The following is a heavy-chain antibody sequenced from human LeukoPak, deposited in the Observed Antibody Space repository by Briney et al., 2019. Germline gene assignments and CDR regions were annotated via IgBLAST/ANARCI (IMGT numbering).Heavy chain of an antibody. Sequence: GGSLRLSCAASGFTFSSYWMRWVRQAPGKGLEWVANIKQDGSEKNYVDSVKGRFTISRDNAKNSLYLQMNSLRAEDTAVYYCARGGRLPAAILCDYWGQGTLVTVSS. CDR1: GFTFSSYW. V-gene: IGHV3-7*03. CDR3: ARGGRLPAAILCDY. CDR2: IKQDGSEK. D-gene: IGHD2-2*01. J-gene: IGHJ4*02.